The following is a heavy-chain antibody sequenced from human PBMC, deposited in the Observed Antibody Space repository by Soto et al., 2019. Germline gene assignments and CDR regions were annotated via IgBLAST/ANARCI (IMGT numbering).Heavy chain of an antibody. D-gene: IGHD3-22*01. J-gene: IGHJ4*02. CDR1: GYTFTNYG. V-gene: IGHV1-18*01. CDR3: ARDVGHYYDGSGYKICFDY. Sequence: QVQLVQSGAEVKKPGASVKVSCKVSGYTFTNYGISWVRQTPGQGLEWMGWLSAYNGNTNYAQKLQGRVTMTTDTSTSSAYMERRSLRSDDTAVYYCARDVGHYYDGSGYKICFDYWGQGTLVTITS. CDR2: LSAYNGNT.